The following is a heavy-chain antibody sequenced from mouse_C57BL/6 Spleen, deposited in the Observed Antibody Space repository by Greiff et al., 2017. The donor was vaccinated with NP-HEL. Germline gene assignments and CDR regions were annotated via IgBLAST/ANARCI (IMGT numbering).Heavy chain of an antibody. D-gene: IGHD4-1*01. CDR2: IDPSDSYT. V-gene: IGHV1-50*01. CDR1: GYTFTSYW. J-gene: IGHJ2*01. Sequence: VQLQQPGAELVKPGASVKLSCKASGYTFTSYWMQWVKQRPGQGLEWIGEIDPSDSYTNYNQKFKGKATLTVDTSSSTAYMQLSSLTSEDSAVHYCARTGLFDYWGQGTTLTVSS. CDR3: ARTGLFDY.